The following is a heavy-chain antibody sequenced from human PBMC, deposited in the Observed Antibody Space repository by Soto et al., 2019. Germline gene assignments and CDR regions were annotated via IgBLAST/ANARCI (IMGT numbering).Heavy chain of an antibody. CDR1: GYTFTSYD. D-gene: IGHD2-15*01. V-gene: IGHV1-8*01. Sequence: QVQLVQSGAEVKKPGASVKVSCKASGYTFTSYDINWVRQATGQGLEWMGWMNPNSGNTGYAQKFQGRVTMTRNTSISTAYMELSSLRSEDTAVYYCAKGYCSGGSCYRRQLGYWGQGTLVTVSS. J-gene: IGHJ4*02. CDR3: AKGYCSGGSCYRRQLGY. CDR2: MNPNSGNT.